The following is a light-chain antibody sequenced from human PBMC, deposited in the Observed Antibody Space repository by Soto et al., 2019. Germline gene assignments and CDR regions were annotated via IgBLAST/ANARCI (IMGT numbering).Light chain of an antibody. CDR2: AAS. Sequence: EILLTQSPATLSVSPGERATLSCRASQSVSSNLAWYQQKPGQAPRLLIYAASTRATGIPARFSGSGSGTESTITISRLPSEDFAVYYCKHYNTRPTFGQGTKVDI. V-gene: IGKV3-15*01. CDR1: QSVSSN. CDR3: KHYNTRPT. J-gene: IGKJ1*01.